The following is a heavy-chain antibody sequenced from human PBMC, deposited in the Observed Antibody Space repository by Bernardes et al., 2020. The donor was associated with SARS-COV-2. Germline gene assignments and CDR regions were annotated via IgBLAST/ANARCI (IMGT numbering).Heavy chain of an antibody. Sequence: GGSLRLSCAASGFTFRSYGIHWVRQAPGKGLEWVAVISYDGSNEYYADSVKGRFTISRDNSNNMLYLQMSSLRVEDTAVYYCAKEGASATPFDSWGQGTLVTVSS. CDR3: AKEGASATPFDS. D-gene: IGHD1-26*01. V-gene: IGHV3-30*18. CDR1: GFTFRSYG. J-gene: IGHJ4*02. CDR2: ISYDGSNE.